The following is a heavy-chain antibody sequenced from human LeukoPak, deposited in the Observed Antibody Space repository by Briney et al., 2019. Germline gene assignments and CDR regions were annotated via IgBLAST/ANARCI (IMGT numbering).Heavy chain of an antibody. CDR3: ALRGY. CDR1: GGSISNHY. J-gene: IGHJ4*02. V-gene: IGHV4-59*11. CDR2: IYYSGIS. Sequence: PSETLSLTCTVSGGSISNHYWTWIRQSPGKGLEWIGYIYYSGISDYNPSLRSRVTMSVDTSKNQFSLKLNSLTAADTAVYYCALRGYWGQGTLVTVSS.